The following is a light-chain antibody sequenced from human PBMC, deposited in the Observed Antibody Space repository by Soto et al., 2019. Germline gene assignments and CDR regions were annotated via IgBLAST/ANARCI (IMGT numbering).Light chain of an antibody. CDR2: DAS. CDR3: QQFYDYPLT. CDR1: QGISTL. V-gene: IGKV1D-13*01. Sequence: AIRITQSPSSLSASTGDRVTITCRASQGISTLFAWYQQKPGKAPNLLIYDASSLETGVPSRFSGSGSGTDFTLTISSXQPEDFATYYCQQFYDYPLTFGGGTKVDIK. J-gene: IGKJ4*01.